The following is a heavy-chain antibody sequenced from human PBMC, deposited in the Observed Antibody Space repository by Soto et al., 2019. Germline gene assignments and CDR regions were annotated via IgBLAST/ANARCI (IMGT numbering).Heavy chain of an antibody. Sequence: EVQLVESGGGLVKPGGSPRLSCAVSGFTFSNVWMSWVRQAPGKGLEWVGRIKSTTDGGSTDYAAPVEGRFTISKDDSKNTLYLHMNSLKTEDTAVYYCATEAAAGGGFDSWVQGTLVTVSS. V-gene: IGHV3-15*01. CDR2: IKSTTDGGST. J-gene: IGHJ4*02. D-gene: IGHD6-13*01. CDR3: ATEAAAGGGFDS. CDR1: GFTFSNVW.